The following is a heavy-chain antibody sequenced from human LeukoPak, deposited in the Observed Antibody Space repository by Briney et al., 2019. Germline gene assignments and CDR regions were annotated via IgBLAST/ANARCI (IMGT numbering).Heavy chain of an antibody. D-gene: IGHD2-15*01. CDR3: ARDKDFGWFDP. J-gene: IGHJ5*02. CDR1: GGSISSGSYY. Sequence: SETLSLTCTVSGGSISSGSYYWSWIRQPAGKGLEWIGRIYTSGSTNYNPSLKSRVTISVDTSKNQFSLKLSSVTAVDTAVYYCARDKDFGWFDPWGQGTLVTVSS. V-gene: IGHV4-61*02. CDR2: IYTSGST.